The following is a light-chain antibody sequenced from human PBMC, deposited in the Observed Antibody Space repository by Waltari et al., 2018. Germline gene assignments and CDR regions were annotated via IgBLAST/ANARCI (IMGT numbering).Light chain of an antibody. CDR3: AAWDDSLNGHWV. CDR2: RSD. V-gene: IGLV1-44*01. J-gene: IGLJ3*02. CDR1: ASNIGTNL. Sequence: QSVLTQPPSASGTPGQRVTISCSGRASNIGTNLVNWYQQLPGKAPKLIIYRSDQRPSGVPDRFSGSKSGTSGSLAISGLQSEDEADYYCAAWDDSLNGHWVFGGGTKVTVL.